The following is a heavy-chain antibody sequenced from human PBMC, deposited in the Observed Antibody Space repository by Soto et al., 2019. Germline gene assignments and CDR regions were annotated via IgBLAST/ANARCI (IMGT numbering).Heavy chain of an antibody. CDR1: GFTFSSYA. D-gene: IGHD3-10*01. J-gene: IGHJ4*02. CDR2: ISGSGGST. V-gene: IGHV3-23*01. Sequence: PGGSLRLSCAASGFTFSSYAMSWVRQAPGKGLEWVSAISGSGGSTYYAESVKGRFTISRDNSKNTLYLQMNSLGAEDTAVYYCANGPYGPGSFDYWGQGTLVTVSS. CDR3: ANGPYGPGSFDY.